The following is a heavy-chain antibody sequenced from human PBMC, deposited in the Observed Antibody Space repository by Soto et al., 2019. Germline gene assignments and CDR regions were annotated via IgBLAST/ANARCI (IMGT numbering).Heavy chain of an antibody. Sequence: EVQLVESGGDLVQPGGSLRLSCAASGFTFSTYWMHWVRQAPGKGLLWVSRIKTDGTYATYADSVKGRFTISRDNAKNTLSLQMNSLRVEYAAVYYCAAGGSGYSANWGQGTLVTVSS. V-gene: IGHV3-74*01. CDR3: AAGGSGYSAN. CDR1: GFTFSTYW. J-gene: IGHJ4*02. CDR2: IKTDGTYA. D-gene: IGHD3-22*01.